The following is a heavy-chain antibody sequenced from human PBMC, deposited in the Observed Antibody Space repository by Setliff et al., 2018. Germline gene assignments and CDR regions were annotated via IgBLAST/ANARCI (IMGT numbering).Heavy chain of an antibody. V-gene: IGHV1-69*05. CDR1: GGTFSSYG. Sequence: ASVKVSCKASGGTFSSYGISWVRQAPGQGPEWLGGTIPNFGTTNYAQEFQGRVTIITDESTSTAYMEPSSLRFEDTAVYYCAREGVDTRSSTDYRYYMDVWGKGTTVTVSS. CDR3: AREGVDTRSSTDYRYYMDV. CDR2: TIPNFGTT. J-gene: IGHJ6*03. D-gene: IGHD5-18*01.